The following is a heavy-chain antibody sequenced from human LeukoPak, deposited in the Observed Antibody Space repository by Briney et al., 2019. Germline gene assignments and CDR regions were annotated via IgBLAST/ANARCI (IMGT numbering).Heavy chain of an antibody. Sequence: SETLSLTCAVYGGSFSGYYWSWLRQPPGKGLEWIEEINHSGSTNYNPSLKSRVTISVDTSKNQFSLKLSSMTAADTAVYYCARVAHDLYPYYFDYWGQGTLVTVSS. CDR3: ARVAHDLYPYYFDY. CDR2: INHSGST. J-gene: IGHJ4*02. D-gene: IGHD3-10*01. V-gene: IGHV4-34*01. CDR1: GGSFSGYY.